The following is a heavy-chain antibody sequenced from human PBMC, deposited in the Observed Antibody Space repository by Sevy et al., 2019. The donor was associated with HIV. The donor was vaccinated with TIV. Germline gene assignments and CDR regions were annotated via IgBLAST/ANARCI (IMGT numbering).Heavy chain of an antibody. D-gene: IGHD3-10*01. Sequence: GGSLRLSCAASGFILSSYAMSWVRQAPGKGLEWVSAISGSGGSTYYADSVKGRFTISRDNSKNTLYLQMNSLSAEDTAVYYCAKDLYGSGSYAFDIWGQGTMVTVSS. CDR2: ISGSGGST. CDR1: GFILSSYA. V-gene: IGHV3-23*01. J-gene: IGHJ3*02. CDR3: AKDLYGSGSYAFDI.